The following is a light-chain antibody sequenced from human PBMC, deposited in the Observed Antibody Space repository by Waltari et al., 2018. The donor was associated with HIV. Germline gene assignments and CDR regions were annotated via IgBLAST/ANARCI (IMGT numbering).Light chain of an antibody. J-gene: IGKJ2*01. CDR1: QDIDNW. CDR2: MTS. V-gene: IGKV1-5*03. Sequence: IQMTQSPSSLSASVGDTVILTCRASQDIDNWLAWYHQKPGRAPRLLSSMTSVLESGVPSRFSGSGSGTTFTLTITGLQPDDFGTYFCQQYSTHYAFGQGTRVE. CDR3: QQYSTHYA.